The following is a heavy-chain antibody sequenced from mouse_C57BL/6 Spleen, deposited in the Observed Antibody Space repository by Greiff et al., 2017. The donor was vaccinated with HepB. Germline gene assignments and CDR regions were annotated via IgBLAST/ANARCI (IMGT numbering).Heavy chain of an antibody. J-gene: IGHJ1*03. D-gene: IGHD1-1*02. V-gene: IGHV1-80*01. CDR1: GYAFSSYW. CDR2: IYPGDGDT. Sequence: QVQLQQSGAELVKPGASVKISCKASGYAFSSYWMNWVKQRPGKGLEWIGQIYPGDGDTNYNGKFKGKATLTADKSSSTAYMQLSSLTSEDSAVYFCASGGGSYWYFDVWGTGTTVTVSS. CDR3: ASGGGSYWYFDV.